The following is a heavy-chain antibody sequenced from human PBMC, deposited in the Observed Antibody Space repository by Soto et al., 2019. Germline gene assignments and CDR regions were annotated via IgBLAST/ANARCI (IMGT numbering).Heavy chain of an antibody. CDR1: GDTFKNCV. D-gene: IGHD7-27*01. Sequence: QVQVVQSGVEVRRPGSSVKVSCKASGDTFKNCVISWVRQAPGQGLAWMGGIIPLFGTTDFAQRFQGRLTITTDESTTTAYMELSRLRSEDTATYSCAAELGFGTLSVVWGQGTTVIVSS. CDR3: AAELGFGTLSVV. CDR2: IIPLFGTT. V-gene: IGHV1-69*01. J-gene: IGHJ6*02.